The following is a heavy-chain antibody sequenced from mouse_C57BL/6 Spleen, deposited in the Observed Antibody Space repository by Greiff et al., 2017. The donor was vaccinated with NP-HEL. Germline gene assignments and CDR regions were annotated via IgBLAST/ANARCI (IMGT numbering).Heavy chain of an antibody. CDR1: GYTFTSYW. J-gene: IGHJ1*03. V-gene: IGHV1-64*01. CDR2: IHPNSGST. Sequence: VQLQQPGAELVKPGASVKLSCKASGYTFTSYWMHWVKQRPGQGLEWIGMIHPNSGSTNYNEKFKSKATLTVDKSSSTAYMQLSSLTSEDSAVYYCARSGYGSSHGYFDVWGTGTTVTVSS. CDR3: ARSGYGSSHGYFDV. D-gene: IGHD1-1*01.